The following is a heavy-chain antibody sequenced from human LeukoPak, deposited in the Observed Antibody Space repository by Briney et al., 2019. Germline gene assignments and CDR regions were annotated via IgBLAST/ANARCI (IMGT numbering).Heavy chain of an antibody. J-gene: IGHJ5*02. CDR2: ISYSGST. D-gene: IGHD5-18*01. V-gene: IGHV4-59*01. Sequence: PSETLSLTCTVSGGSISSYYWSWIRQPPGKGLECIGYISYSGSTNYNPSLKSRVTISVDTSKNQFSLQLNSVTAADTAVYYCASGRYSYGGGGGWFDPWGQGTLVTVAS. CDR3: ASGRYSYGGGGGWFDP. CDR1: GGSISSYY.